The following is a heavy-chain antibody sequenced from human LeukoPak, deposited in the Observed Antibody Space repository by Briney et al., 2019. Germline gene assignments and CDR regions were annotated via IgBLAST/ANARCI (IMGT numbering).Heavy chain of an antibody. D-gene: IGHD3-22*01. CDR2: INPNSGRA. Sequence: ASVTVSCKASGYTFTNYNIDWVRQATGQGLEWMGWINPNSGRAGCVQKFQGRVNITRDTSMSTAYMELSSLRSEDTAVYYCVRVYHDGSFESGNWFDPWGQGTLVTVSS. V-gene: IGHV1-8*01. CDR3: VRVYHDGSFESGNWFDP. CDR1: GYTFTNYN. J-gene: IGHJ5*02.